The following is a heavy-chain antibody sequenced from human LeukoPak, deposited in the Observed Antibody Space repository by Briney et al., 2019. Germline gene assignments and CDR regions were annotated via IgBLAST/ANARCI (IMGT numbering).Heavy chain of an antibody. D-gene: IGHD3-10*01. CDR3: ARGVDYYGV. CDR2: IDHSGRT. Sequence: SETLSLTCAVYGGSFSGYYWNWIRQPPGKGLEWIGEIDHSGRTNYNPSLKSRVTISVDTSKKQFSLKLSSVTAADTAVYYCARGVDYYGVWGQGTLVTVSS. CDR1: GGSFSGYY. V-gene: IGHV4-34*01. J-gene: IGHJ4*02.